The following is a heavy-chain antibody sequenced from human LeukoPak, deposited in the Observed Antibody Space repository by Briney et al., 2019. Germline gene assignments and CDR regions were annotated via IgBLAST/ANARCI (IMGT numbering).Heavy chain of an antibody. CDR2: IYYSGST. J-gene: IGHJ4*02. V-gene: IGHV4-31*03. CDR1: GGSISSGGYY. D-gene: IGHD1-26*01. CDR3: ALNQNGSGSYDY. Sequence: PSETLSLTCTVSGGSISSGGYYWSWIRQHPGKGLEWIGYIYYSGSTYYNPSLKSRVTISVDTSKNQFSLKLSSVTAADTAVYFCALNQNGSGSYDYWGQGTLVTVSS.